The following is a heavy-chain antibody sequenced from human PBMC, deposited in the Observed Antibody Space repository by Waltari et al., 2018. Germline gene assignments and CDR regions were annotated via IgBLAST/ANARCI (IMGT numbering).Heavy chain of an antibody. CDR2: IYYRGST. CDR1: GGSISSYY. Sequence: QVQLQESGPGLVKPSETLSLTCTVSGGSISSYYWSWIRQPPGKGLEWIGYIYYRGSTNYTPSLKSRVTISVDTSKNQFSLKLSSVTAADTAVYYCARGGYYDSSGYYWARDAFDIWGQGTMVTVSS. D-gene: IGHD3-22*01. J-gene: IGHJ3*02. V-gene: IGHV4-59*01. CDR3: ARGGYYDSSGYYWARDAFDI.